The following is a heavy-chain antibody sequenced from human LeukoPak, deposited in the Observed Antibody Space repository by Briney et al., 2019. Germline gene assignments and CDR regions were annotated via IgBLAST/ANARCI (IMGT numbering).Heavy chain of an antibody. CDR3: AKVSLPRVNDY. D-gene: IGHD3-16*01. V-gene: IGHV3-23*01. CDR1: GFTFSSYS. J-gene: IGHJ4*02. CDR2: ISGSGGST. Sequence: GGSLTLSCAASGFTFSSYSMSWVRQAPGKGLEWVSAISGSGGSTYYADPVKGRFTISRDNSKNTLYLQMNSLRAEDMAVYYCAKVSLPRVNDYWGQGNLVTVSS.